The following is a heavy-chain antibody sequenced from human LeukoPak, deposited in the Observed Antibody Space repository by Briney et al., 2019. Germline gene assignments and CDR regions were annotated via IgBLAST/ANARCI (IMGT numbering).Heavy chain of an antibody. CDR2: ISSSSSYI. CDR1: GFTFSSYS. V-gene: IGHV3-21*01. J-gene: IGHJ4*02. CDR3: ARCPESSGYYYELDS. Sequence: GGSLRLSCAASGFTFSSYSMNWVRQAPGKGLEWVSSISSSSSYIYYADSVKGRFPISRDNAKNSLYLQMNSLRAEDTAVYYCARCPESSGYYYELDSWGQGTLVTVSS. D-gene: IGHD3-22*01.